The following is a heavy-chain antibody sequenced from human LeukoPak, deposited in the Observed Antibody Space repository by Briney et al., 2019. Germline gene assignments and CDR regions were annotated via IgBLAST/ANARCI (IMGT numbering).Heavy chain of an antibody. CDR3: ARKQEFYYYDLDV. Sequence: GESLKISCKGSGYKFTSYWIAWVRQMPGKGLEWMGIIYPGDSDTRYSPSFRGQVTISADKSVNTAYLQWSSLKASDTAMYYCARKQEFYYYDLDVWGQGTTVTVSS. V-gene: IGHV5-51*01. CDR2: IYPGDSDT. J-gene: IGHJ6*02. CDR1: GYKFTSYW.